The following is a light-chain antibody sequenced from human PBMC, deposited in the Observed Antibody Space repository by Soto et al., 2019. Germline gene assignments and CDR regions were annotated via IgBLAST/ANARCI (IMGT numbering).Light chain of an antibody. CDR1: QSVRTN. Sequence: EMVMTQSPATLSVSPGERATLSCQASQSVRTNLAWYQHKPGQSPRLLIYGASNRATGFPARFSGSGSGTDFTLSISSLQPGDVGIYSCQQYHTWPPITFGQGTRLEIK. CDR3: QQYHTWPPIT. CDR2: GAS. V-gene: IGKV3-15*01. J-gene: IGKJ5*01.